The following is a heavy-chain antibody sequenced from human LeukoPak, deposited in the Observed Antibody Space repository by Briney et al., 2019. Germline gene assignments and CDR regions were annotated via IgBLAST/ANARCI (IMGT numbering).Heavy chain of an antibody. CDR2: ISYDGSNK. V-gene: IGHV3-30*18. CDR1: GFTFSSYG. J-gene: IGHJ4*02. CDR3: AKIKHGELDY. Sequence: SGGSLRLSCAASGFTFSSYGMHWVRQAPGKGLEWVAVISYDGSNKYYADSVKGRFTISRDNSKNTLYLQMNSLRAEDTAVYYCAKIKHGELDYWGQGTLVTVSS.